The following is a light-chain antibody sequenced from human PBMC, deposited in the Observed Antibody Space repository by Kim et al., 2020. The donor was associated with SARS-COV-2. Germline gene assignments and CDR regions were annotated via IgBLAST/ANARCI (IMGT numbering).Light chain of an antibody. V-gene: IGKV1-8*01. CDR1: QGISSY. J-gene: IGKJ2*01. Sequence: AIRITQSPSSLSTSIGDKVTITCRASQGISSYVAWYQQKSGKAPKLLIYAASTLQSGVPSRFSGGGSGTDFSLTISCLQSDDFATYYCQQYYDYPYTFGQGTKLEI. CDR2: AAS. CDR3: QQYYDYPYT.